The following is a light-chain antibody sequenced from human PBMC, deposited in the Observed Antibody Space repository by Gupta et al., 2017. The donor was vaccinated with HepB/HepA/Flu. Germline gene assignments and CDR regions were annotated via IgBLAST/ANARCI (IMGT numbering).Light chain of an antibody. V-gene: IGKV1-33*01. CDR1: QEISNY. Sequence: DIQMSQSPSSLSASVGDTVTITCQASQEISNYLNWYQQKPGKAPKLLLYDASNAETGVPSRLSGSSSATAFTFTISSLLPEDIVTYYCRQEDNHALTFGQGTRLDIK. J-gene: IGKJ5*01. CDR3: RQEDNHALT. CDR2: DAS.